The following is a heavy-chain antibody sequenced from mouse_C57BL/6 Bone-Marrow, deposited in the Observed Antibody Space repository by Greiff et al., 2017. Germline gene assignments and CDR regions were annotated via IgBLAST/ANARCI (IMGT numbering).Heavy chain of an antibody. CDR3: ARIAPYDYDGGGFDY. D-gene: IGHD2-4*01. CDR2: IWWDDDK. V-gene: IGHV8-8*01. CDR1: GFSLSTFGMG. Sequence: QVTLKESGPGILQPSQTLSLTCSFSGFSLSTFGMGVGWIRQPSGKGLEWLAPIWWDDDKYYNPALKSRLTISKDTSKNQVFLKIANVDTADTATYYCARIAPYDYDGGGFDYWGQGTTLTVSS. J-gene: IGHJ2*01.